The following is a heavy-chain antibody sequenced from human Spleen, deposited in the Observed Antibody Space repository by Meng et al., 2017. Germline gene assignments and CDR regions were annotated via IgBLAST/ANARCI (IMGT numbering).Heavy chain of an antibody. V-gene: IGHV3-48*03. CDR1: GFTFSLYE. J-gene: IGHJ6*02. CDR3: VRDQDSGSFFPYFHGMDV. CDR2: ISRSGSHI. Sequence: LSLTCAASGFTFSLYEMNWVRQAPGKGLEWVSYISRSGSHIYYADSVKGRFTISRDNAKNSLYLQMNSLRAGDTAIYYCVRDQDSGSFFPYFHGMDVWGQGTTVTVSS. D-gene: IGHD1-26*01.